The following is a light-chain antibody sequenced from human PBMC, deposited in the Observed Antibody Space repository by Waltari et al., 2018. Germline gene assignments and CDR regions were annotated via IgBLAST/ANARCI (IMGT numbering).Light chain of an antibody. CDR3: QSYDSNIQGV. CDR2: EDD. CDR1: CGILASHY. V-gene: IGLV6-57*04. J-gene: IGLJ3*02. Sequence: NFMLTQPHSVSGSPGKTVTISCTRSCGILASHYVQLYQQRPGRAPTTVIFEDDQRPSGVPDRFSGSIDSSSNSASLSISGLKTEDEADYYCQSYDSNIQGVFGGGTKLTVL.